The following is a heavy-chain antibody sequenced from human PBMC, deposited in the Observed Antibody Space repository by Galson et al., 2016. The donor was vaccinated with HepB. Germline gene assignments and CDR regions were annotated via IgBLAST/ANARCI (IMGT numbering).Heavy chain of an antibody. D-gene: IGHD3-22*01. V-gene: IGHV3-15*01. CDR2: IYSKADGGTT. J-gene: IGHJ4*02. CDR1: GLTFSNAW. CDR3: TRERAIVVLGHFDY. Sequence: SLRLSCAASGLTFSNAWMNWVRQAPGKGLEWVGRIYSKADGGTTDYAAPVKGRFTISRDDSKNTLYLQMNSLKTEDTAVYYCTRERAIVVLGHFDYWGQGTLVTVSS.